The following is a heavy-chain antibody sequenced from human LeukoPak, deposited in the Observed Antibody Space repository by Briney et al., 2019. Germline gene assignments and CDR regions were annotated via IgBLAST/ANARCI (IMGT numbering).Heavy chain of an antibody. V-gene: IGHV3-23*01. Sequence: GGSLRLSCAASGFTFSSYAMSWVRQAPGKGLEWVSAISGGGASTYYADSVKGRFTISRDNSKNTLYLQMNSLSADDTAVFYCARHDRGSGGPYYFDYWGQGTLVTVSP. CDR1: GFTFSSYA. J-gene: IGHJ4*02. CDR2: ISGGGAST. CDR3: ARHDRGSGGPYYFDY. D-gene: IGHD3-10*01.